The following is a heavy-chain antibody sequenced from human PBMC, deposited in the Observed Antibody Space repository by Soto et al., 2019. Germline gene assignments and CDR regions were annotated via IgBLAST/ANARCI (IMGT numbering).Heavy chain of an antibody. Sequence: GGSLSLSCAASGFTFDDYAMHWVRQAPGKGPEWVSGISWNSGSIGYADSVKGRFTISRDNAKNSLYLQMNSLRAEDTALYYCAKDIGPLGRRGKDYGMDVWGQGTTVTVSS. CDR2: ISWNSGSI. CDR1: GFTFDDYA. V-gene: IGHV3-9*01. CDR3: AKDIGPLGRRGKDYGMDV. J-gene: IGHJ6*02. D-gene: IGHD3-16*01.